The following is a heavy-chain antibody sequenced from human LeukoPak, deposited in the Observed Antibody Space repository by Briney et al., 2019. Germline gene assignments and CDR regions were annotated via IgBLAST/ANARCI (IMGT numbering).Heavy chain of an antibody. D-gene: IGHD3-22*01. CDR2: ISGSGSST. CDR1: GFIFSNYG. J-gene: IGHJ3*02. Sequence: GGSLGLSCAASGFIFSNYGMNWVRQAPGKGLDWVSSISGSGSSTYYAESVKGRVTISRDNSQNTLYLQMNSLRAEDTAIYYCAKDLPYYYDSSGSGDAFDIWGRGTMVTVST. V-gene: IGHV3-23*01. CDR3: AKDLPYYYDSSGSGDAFDI.